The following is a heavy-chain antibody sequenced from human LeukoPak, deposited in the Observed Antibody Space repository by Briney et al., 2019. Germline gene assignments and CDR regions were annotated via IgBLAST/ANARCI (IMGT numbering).Heavy chain of an antibody. D-gene: IGHD6-6*01. CDR1: GGSISSYY. Sequence: SETLSLTCTVSGGSISSYYWSWIRQPAGKGLEWIGRIYTSGSTNYNPSLKSRVTMSVDTSKNQFSLKLSSVTAADTAVYYCAREGYSSSSYYFDYWGQGTLVTVSS. CDR3: AREGYSSSSYYFDY. J-gene: IGHJ4*02. V-gene: IGHV4-4*07. CDR2: IYTSGST.